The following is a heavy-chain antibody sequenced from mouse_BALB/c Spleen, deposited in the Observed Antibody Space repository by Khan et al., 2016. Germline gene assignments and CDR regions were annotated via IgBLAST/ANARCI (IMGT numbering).Heavy chain of an antibody. V-gene: IGHV1-9*01. CDR2: ILPGTGST. Sequence: QIQLVQSGAELMKPGASVKISCKATGYTFSRYWIEWVKERPGHGLAWIGEILPGTGSTNYNEKLKGKATFTAETSSNTAYIQLSSLTSEDSAVYYCARGAYWGRGTLVTVSA. CDR3: ARGAY. CDR1: GYTFSRYW. J-gene: IGHJ3*01.